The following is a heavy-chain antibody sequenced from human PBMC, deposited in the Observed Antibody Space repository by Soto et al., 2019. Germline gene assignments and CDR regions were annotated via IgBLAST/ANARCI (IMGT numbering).Heavy chain of an antibody. D-gene: IGHD3-3*02. V-gene: IGHV4-34*01. CDR1: GGSFSGYY. CDR3: ASPKIAFYNWFDP. CDR2: INHSGST. J-gene: IGHJ5*02. Sequence: SETLSLTCAVYGGSFSGYYWSWIRQPPGKGLEWIGDINHSGSTNYNPSLKSRVTISVDTSKNQFSLKLSSVTAADTAVYYCASPKIAFYNWFDPWGQGTLVTVS.